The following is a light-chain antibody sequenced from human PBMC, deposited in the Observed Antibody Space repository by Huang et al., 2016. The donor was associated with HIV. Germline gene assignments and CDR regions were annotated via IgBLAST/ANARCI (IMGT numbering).Light chain of an antibody. J-gene: IGKJ5*01. CDR2: AAS. Sequence: DLQMTQSPSAMSASVGDRVNITCRANQDINNYLLWFQQKPGKVPKRLIYAASNLPSGVPSRFSGSGSGTEFTLTISNLQPEDFATYYCLQHLSYPPAFGQGTRLEIK. CDR3: LQHLSYPPA. CDR1: QDINNY. V-gene: IGKV1-17*03.